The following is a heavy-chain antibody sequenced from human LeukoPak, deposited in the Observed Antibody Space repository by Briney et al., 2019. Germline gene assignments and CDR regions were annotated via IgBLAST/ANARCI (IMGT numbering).Heavy chain of an antibody. Sequence: PGGSLRLSCAASGFTFSSYSMNWVRQAPGKGLEWVSYISSGSSTIYYADSVKGRFTISRDNAKNSLYLQMNSLRDEDTAVYYCARDRYSSSWYSSSYYFDYWGQGTLVTVSS. V-gene: IGHV3-48*02. CDR2: ISSGSSTI. CDR1: GFTFSSYS. CDR3: ARDRYSSSWYSSSYYFDY. J-gene: IGHJ4*02. D-gene: IGHD6-13*01.